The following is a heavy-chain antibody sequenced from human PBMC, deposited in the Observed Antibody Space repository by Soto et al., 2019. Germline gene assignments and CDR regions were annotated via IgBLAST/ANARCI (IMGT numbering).Heavy chain of an antibody. D-gene: IGHD4-4*01. CDR3: ARVDYGNNFAY. CDR2: INYSGSA. J-gene: IGHJ4*02. Sequence: QVQLQESGPGLVKPSQTLSLTCTVSGGSISSSAYYWSWIRQHPGKGLEWIGYINYSGSAYYNPSLKSRVTLSVDTSKNQFALKLNSMTAAAPAVYFCARVDYGNNFAYWGQGTLVTVSS. CDR1: GGSISSSAYY. V-gene: IGHV4-31*03.